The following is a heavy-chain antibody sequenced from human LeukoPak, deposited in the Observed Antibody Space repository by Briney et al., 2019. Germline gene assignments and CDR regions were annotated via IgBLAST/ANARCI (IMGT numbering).Heavy chain of an antibody. J-gene: IGHJ4*02. D-gene: IGHD1-26*01. CDR1: GFTVSTNY. CDR3: ARGRGSYYFDY. CDR2: IYIGGST. V-gene: IGHV3-53*01. Sequence: PGGSLRRSCAASGFTVSTNYMSWVRQGPGKGLEWVSVIYIGGSTYYADSVKGRFTISRDNSKNTLYLQMNSLRAEDTAVYYCARGRGSYYFDYWGQGTLVTVSS.